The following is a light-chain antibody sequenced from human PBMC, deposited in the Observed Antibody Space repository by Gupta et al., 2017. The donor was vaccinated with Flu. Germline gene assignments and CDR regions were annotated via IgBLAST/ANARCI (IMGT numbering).Light chain of an antibody. CDR2: LGS. Sequence: DIVMTQSPLSLPVTPGEPASISCRSSQSLLYSNGYNYLDWYLQKPGQSPQLLIYLGSNRASGVPDRFSGSGSGTDCTLKISRVEAEDVGLYYCMQDLRTPFTVGPGTKVDIK. CDR3: MQDLRTPFT. CDR1: QSLLYSNGYNY. J-gene: IGKJ3*01. V-gene: IGKV2-28*01.